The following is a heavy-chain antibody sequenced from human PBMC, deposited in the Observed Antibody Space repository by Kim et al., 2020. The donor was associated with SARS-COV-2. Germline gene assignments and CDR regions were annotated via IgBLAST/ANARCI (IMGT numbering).Heavy chain of an antibody. V-gene: IGHV3-23*01. Sequence: GGSLRLSCAASGFTFSSYAMSWVRQAPGKGLEWVSAISGSGGSTYYADSVKGRFTISRDNSKNTLYLQMNSLRAEDTAVYYCAKDLAYSSGWYYYYGMDVWGQGTTVTVSS. D-gene: IGHD6-19*01. CDR3: AKDLAYSSGWYYYYGMDV. CDR1: GFTFSSYA. J-gene: IGHJ6*02. CDR2: ISGSGGST.